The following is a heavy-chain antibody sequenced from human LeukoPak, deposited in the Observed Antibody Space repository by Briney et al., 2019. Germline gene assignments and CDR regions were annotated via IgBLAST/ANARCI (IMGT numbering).Heavy chain of an antibody. CDR1: GFTFSTYS. V-gene: IGHV3-30*14. J-gene: IGHJ4*02. CDR3: ARERIVGLFDY. Sequence: GGSLRLSCAASGFTFSTYSMHWIRQAPGKGLEWVSIISHDGNDKNYADSVKGRFTISRDNSKNTLYLQMNSLRAEDTAVYYCARERIVGLFDYWGQGTLVTVSS. D-gene: IGHD2-15*01. CDR2: ISHDGNDK.